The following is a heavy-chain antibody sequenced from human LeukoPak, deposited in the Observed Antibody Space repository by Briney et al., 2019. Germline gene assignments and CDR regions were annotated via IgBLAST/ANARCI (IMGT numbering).Heavy chain of an antibody. V-gene: IGHV4-61*02. J-gene: IGHJ5*02. CDR3: ARDVRQKPGLRGLDP. Sequence: TLSLTCTVSGASISSDVYYYWTWIRQSAGKGLEYVGRIHTSGITDYNPSLKGRVTISRDTSKNQFSLELSSVTAADTAVYYCARDVRQKPGLRGLDPWGQGILVTVSS. CDR1: GASISSDVYYY. CDR2: IHTSGIT.